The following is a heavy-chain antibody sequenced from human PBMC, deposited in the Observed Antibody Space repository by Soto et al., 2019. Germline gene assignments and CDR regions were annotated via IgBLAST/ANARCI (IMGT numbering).Heavy chain of an antibody. CDR1: GGSFSGYY. Sequence: PSETLSLTCAVYGGSFSGYYWSWIRQPPGKGLEWIGEINHSGSTNYNPSLKSRVTISVDTSKNQFSLKLSSVTAADTAVYYCARGKYYYDSSGYLSRPPHYYYGMDVWGQGTTVTVSS. V-gene: IGHV4-34*01. CDR2: INHSGST. CDR3: ARGKYYYDSSGYLSRPPHYYYGMDV. D-gene: IGHD3-22*01. J-gene: IGHJ6*02.